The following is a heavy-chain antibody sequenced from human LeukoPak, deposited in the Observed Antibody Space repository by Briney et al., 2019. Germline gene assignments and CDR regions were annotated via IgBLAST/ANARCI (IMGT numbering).Heavy chain of an antibody. D-gene: IGHD2-21*02. CDR2: ISGSGGST. J-gene: IGHJ2*01. CDR3: AKAGIVVVTPTGYFDL. Sequence: GGSLRLSCAASGFTFSSYAMSWVRQAPGKGLEWVSAISGSGGSTYYADSVKGRFTISRDNSKNTLYLQMNSLRAEDTAVYYCAKAGIVVVTPTGYFDLWGRGTLVTVSS. CDR1: GFTFSSYA. V-gene: IGHV3-23*01.